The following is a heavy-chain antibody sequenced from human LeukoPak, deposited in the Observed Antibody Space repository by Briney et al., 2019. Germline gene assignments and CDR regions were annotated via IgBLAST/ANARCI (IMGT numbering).Heavy chain of an antibody. CDR1: GFTFSSYG. J-gene: IGHJ4*02. CDR2: IWYDGSNK. CDR3: ARESYDFWSGYAYYFDY. Sequence: GGSLRLSCAASGFTFSSYGMHWVRQAPGKGLEWVAVIWYDGSNKYYADSVKGRFTTSRDNSKNTLYLQMNSLRAEDTAVYYCARESYDFWSGYAYYFDYWGQGTLVTVSS. V-gene: IGHV3-33*01. D-gene: IGHD3-3*01.